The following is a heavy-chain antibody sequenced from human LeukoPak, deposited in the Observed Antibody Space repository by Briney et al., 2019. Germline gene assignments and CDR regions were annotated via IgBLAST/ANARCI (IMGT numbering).Heavy chain of an antibody. J-gene: IGHJ4*02. CDR1: GRSTSSRDNY. CDR3: ARKPIFASGRHWYYFDS. CDR2: IRYSGNI. D-gene: IGHD3-10*01. Sequence: SETQSLTCTVYGRSTSSRDNYWAWIRQPPGEGLEWFAMIRYSGNIYRNQYLKSRFSIAVVTSKNQFSLKVNSVTAADPAVYYCARKPIFASGRHWYYFDSWGQGTLVTVSS. V-gene: IGHV4-39*01.